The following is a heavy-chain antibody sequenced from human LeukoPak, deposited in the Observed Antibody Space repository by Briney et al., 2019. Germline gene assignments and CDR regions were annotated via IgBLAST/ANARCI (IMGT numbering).Heavy chain of an antibody. V-gene: IGHV3-23*01. Sequence: PGGSLRLSCVASGFTFSSYAMSWVRQAPGKGLGWVSVISGGGDSTYYADSVKGRFTISRDNSKNTLYLQMNSLRGEDTAVYFCAKDEGPNWFDPWGQGILVTVSS. CDR1: GFTFSSYA. J-gene: IGHJ5*02. CDR3: AKDEGPNWFDP. CDR2: ISGGGDST.